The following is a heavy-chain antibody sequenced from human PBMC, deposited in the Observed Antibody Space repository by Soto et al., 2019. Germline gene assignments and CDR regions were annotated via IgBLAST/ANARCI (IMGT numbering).Heavy chain of an antibody. V-gene: IGHV1-18*01. CDR2: ISAYNGNT. Sequence: GASVKVSCKASGYTFTSYGISWVRQAPGQGLEWMGWISAYNGNTNYAQKLQGRVTMTTDTSTSTAYMELRSLRSDDTAVYYCARSKSNYPSLGFDYWGQGTLVTVSS. D-gene: IGHD4-4*01. CDR3: ARSKSNYPSLGFDY. J-gene: IGHJ4*02. CDR1: GYTFTSYG.